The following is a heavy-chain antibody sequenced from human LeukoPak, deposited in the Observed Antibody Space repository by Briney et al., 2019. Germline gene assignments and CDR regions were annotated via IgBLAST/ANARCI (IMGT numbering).Heavy chain of an antibody. J-gene: IGHJ4*02. D-gene: IGHD6-19*01. CDR2: IIYSGGAT. CDR3: AKAGSSGWSSSGGDY. V-gene: IGHV3-23*01. Sequence: PGGSLRLSCAASGFTFSRSAMTWVRQGPGTGLEFVASIIYSGGATYYADSVKGRFTISRDNSKNTLFLQMNSLRAEDTAIYYCAKAGSSGWSSSGGDYWGQGSLVTVSS. CDR1: GFTFSRSA.